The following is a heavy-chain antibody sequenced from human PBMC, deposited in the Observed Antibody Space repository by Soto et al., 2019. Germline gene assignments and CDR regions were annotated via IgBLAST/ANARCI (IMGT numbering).Heavy chain of an antibody. CDR1: GGSISSYY. CDR3: ARRRGYCSGGSCSSNYYYYYYMDV. D-gene: IGHD2-15*01. CDR2: IYYSGST. V-gene: IGHV4-59*08. J-gene: IGHJ6*03. Sequence: SETLSLTCTVSGGSISSYYWSWIRQPPGKGLEWIGYIYYSGSTNYNPSLKSRVTISVDTSKNQFSLKLSSVTAADTAVYYCARRRGYCSGGSCSSNYYYYYYMDVWGEGTTVTVSS.